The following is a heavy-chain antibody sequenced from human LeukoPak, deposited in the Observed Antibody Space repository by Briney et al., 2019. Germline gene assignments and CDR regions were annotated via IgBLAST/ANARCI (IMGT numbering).Heavy chain of an antibody. V-gene: IGHV3-30*04. CDR2: ISYDGINK. Sequence: GGSLRLSCAASGFTFSSYAMHWVRQAPGKGLEWVTVISYDGINKYYADSVKGRFTISRDNSKNTVYLQMNSLRGEDTAVYYCARGRNVDTSMVNDYWGQGTLVTVSS. CDR1: GFTFSSYA. CDR3: ARGRNVDTSMVNDY. J-gene: IGHJ4*02. D-gene: IGHD5-18*01.